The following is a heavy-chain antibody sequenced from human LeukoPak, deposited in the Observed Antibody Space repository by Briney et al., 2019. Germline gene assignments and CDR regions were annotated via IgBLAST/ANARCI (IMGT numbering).Heavy chain of an antibody. CDR3: ARERKYGSGSYGFYYYYMDV. D-gene: IGHD3-10*01. V-gene: IGHV1-69*13. J-gene: IGHJ6*03. CDR2: IIPIFGTA. CDR1: GGTFSIYA. Sequence: ASVKVSCKASGGTFSIYAISWVRQAPGQGLEWMGGIIPIFGTANYAQKFQGRVTITADESTSTAYMELSSLRSEDTAVYYCARERKYGSGSYGFYYYYMDVWGKGTTVTISS.